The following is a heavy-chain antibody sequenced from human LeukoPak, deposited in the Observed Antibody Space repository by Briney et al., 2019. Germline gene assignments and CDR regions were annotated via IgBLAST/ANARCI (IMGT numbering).Heavy chain of an antibody. J-gene: IGHJ3*02. V-gene: IGHV3-48*04. CDR3: ARALYELAFDI. CDR2: ISSSSSTI. Sequence: GGSLRLSCAASGFTFSSYSMNWVRQAPGKGLEWVSYISSSSSTIYYADSVKGRFTISRDNAKNSLYLQMNSLRAEDTAVYYCARALYELAFDIWGQGTMVTVSS. CDR1: GFTFSSYS. D-gene: IGHD2-8*01.